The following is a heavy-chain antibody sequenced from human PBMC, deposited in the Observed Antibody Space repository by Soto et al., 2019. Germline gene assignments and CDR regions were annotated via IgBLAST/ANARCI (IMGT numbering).Heavy chain of an antibody. CDR3: ARDGGGVVPAANPTYWFDS. J-gene: IGHJ5*01. Sequence: ASVKVSCKASGYTFTGYYMHWVRQAPGQGLEWMGWINPNSGGTNYAQKFQGWVTMTRDTSISTAYMELSRLRSDDTAVYYCARDGGGVVPAANPTYWFDSWGQGTLVTVSS. CDR1: GYTFTGYY. V-gene: IGHV1-2*04. CDR2: INPNSGGT. D-gene: IGHD2-2*01.